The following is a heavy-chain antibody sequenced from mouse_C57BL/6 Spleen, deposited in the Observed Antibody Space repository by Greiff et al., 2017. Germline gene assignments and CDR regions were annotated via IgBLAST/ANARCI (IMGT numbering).Heavy chain of an antibody. J-gene: IGHJ1*03. CDR1: GYAFSSSW. D-gene: IGHD2-5*01. Sequence: QVQLQQSGPELVKPGASVKISCKASGYAFSSSWMNWVKQRPGKGLEWIGRIYPGDGDTNYNGKFKGKATLTADKSSSTAYMQLSSLTSEDSAVYFCARRAYSNYWYFDVWGTGTTVTVSS. V-gene: IGHV1-82*01. CDR2: IYPGDGDT. CDR3: ARRAYSNYWYFDV.